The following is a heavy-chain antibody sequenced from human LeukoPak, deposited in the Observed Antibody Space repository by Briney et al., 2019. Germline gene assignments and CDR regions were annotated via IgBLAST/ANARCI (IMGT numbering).Heavy chain of an antibody. V-gene: IGHV3-64D*08. D-gene: IGHD5-18*01. Sequence: GGSLRLPCLASGFTFRSYAMYWVHPPPRQGLEYVSSISSNGGSTYYADSVKGRFTISRDNSKNTLYLQMSSLRAEDTAVYYCVKASLPAMVSPHFDYWGQGTVVTVSS. CDR2: ISSNGGST. J-gene: IGHJ4*02. CDR3: VKASLPAMVSPHFDY. CDR1: GFTFRSYA.